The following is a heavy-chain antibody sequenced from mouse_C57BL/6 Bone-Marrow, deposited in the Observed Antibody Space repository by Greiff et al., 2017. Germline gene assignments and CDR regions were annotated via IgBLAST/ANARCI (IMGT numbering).Heavy chain of an antibody. D-gene: IGHD1-1*01. V-gene: IGHV5-6*01. CDR2: ISSGGSYT. Sequence: EVKLVESGGDLVKPGGSLKLSCAASGFTFSSYGMSWVRQTPDKRLEWVATISSGGSYTYYPASVKGRFTISRDNAKNTLYLQMSSLKSEDTAMYYCARHEAVYYYVCMDYWGQGTSVTVSS. CDR1: GFTFSSYG. CDR3: ARHEAVYYYVCMDY. J-gene: IGHJ4*01.